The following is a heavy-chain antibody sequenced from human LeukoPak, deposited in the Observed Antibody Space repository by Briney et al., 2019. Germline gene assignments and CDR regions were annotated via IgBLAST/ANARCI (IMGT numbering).Heavy chain of an antibody. CDR1: GFTFSSYA. V-gene: IGHV3-23*01. CDR2: ISGSGGST. J-gene: IGHJ3*02. CDR3: AKDRDIVDPPDAFDI. Sequence: GGSLRLSCAASGFTFSSYAMSWVRQAPGKGLEWVSAISGSGGSTYYADSVKGRFTISRDNSKNTVHLQMNSLRAEDTAVYYCAKDRDIVDPPDAFDIWGQGTMVTVSS. D-gene: IGHD2-15*01.